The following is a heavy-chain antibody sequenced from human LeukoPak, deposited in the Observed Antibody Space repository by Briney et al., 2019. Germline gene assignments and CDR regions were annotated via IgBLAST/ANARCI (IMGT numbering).Heavy chain of an antibody. V-gene: IGHV5-51*01. CDR2: IYPGDSDT. Sequence: GESLKISCKGSGYSFITYWIAWARQMPGKGLEWMGIIYPGDSDTRYSPSFQGQVTISADKSITTAYLQLSSLKASDTAMYYCARVNYYDTSAQSRCWFDPWGQGTQVIVSP. D-gene: IGHD3-22*01. CDR1: GYSFITYW. CDR3: ARVNYYDTSAQSRCWFDP. J-gene: IGHJ5*02.